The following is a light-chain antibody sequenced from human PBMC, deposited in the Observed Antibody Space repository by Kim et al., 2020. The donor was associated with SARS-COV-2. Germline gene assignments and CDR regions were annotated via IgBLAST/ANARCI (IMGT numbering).Light chain of an antibody. J-gene: IGKJ1*01. V-gene: IGKV3-20*01. CDR2: GAS. Sequence: SPGERAPPSCRASQSVSSNYLAWYQHTPGQAPRLLIYGASSRATGIPDRFSGSGSGTDFTLTISRLEPEDFAVYYCQQYGDSPRTFGQGTKVDIK. CDR1: QSVSSNY. CDR3: QQYGDSPRT.